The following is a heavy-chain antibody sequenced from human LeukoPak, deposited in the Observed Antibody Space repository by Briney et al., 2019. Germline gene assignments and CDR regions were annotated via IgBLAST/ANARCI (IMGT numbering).Heavy chain of an antibody. Sequence: ASVKVSCKASGYTFTSYGISWVRQAPGQGLEWMGWISAYNGNTNYAQKLQGRVTMTTDTSTSTAYMELRSLRSDDTAVYYCARFWSGYFRSYYMDVWGKGTTVTVSS. V-gene: IGHV1-18*01. J-gene: IGHJ6*03. D-gene: IGHD3-3*01. CDR1: GYTFTSYG. CDR3: ARFWSGYFRSYYMDV. CDR2: ISAYNGNT.